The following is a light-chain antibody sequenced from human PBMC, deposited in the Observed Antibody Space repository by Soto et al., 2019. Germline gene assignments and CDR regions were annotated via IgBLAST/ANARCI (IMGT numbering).Light chain of an antibody. CDR3: QQSYSKPRVLT. Sequence: DIQMTQSPSSLSASVGDRVTITCRASQSISSYLNWYQQKPGKAPKLLIYAASSLQSGVPSRFSGSGSGTDFTLTISSLQPEYFATYYCQQSYSKPRVLTGGGGTKVEIK. CDR1: QSISSY. V-gene: IGKV1-39*01. CDR2: AAS. J-gene: IGKJ4*01.